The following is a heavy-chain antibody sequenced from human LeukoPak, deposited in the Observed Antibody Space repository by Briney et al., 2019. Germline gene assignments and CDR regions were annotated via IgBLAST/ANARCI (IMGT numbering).Heavy chain of an antibody. CDR2: IYPGDSDT. D-gene: IGHD6-13*01. CDR3: ARSDSSSRDAFDI. J-gene: IGHJ3*02. Sequence: GESLKISCKGSGYSFTSYWIGWVRQMPGKGLEWMGIIYPGDSDTRYSPSFQGQVTISVNKSFITAYLQWSNLKASDTAMYYCARSDSSSRDAFDIWGQGTMVTVSS. V-gene: IGHV5-51*01. CDR1: GYSFTSYW.